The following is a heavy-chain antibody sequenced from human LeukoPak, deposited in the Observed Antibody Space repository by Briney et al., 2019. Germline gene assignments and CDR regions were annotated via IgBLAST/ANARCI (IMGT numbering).Heavy chain of an antibody. CDR1: GYTFTNNF. CDR3: ARDQEGFDY. V-gene: IGHV1-46*01. CDR2: IYPRDGST. Sequence: ASVKVSCKASGYTFTNNFMHWVRQAPGQGLEWMGMIYPRDGSTSYAQKFQGRVTVTRDTSTGTAHMELSGLRSEDTAVYYCARDQEGFDYWGQGTLVTVSS. J-gene: IGHJ4*02.